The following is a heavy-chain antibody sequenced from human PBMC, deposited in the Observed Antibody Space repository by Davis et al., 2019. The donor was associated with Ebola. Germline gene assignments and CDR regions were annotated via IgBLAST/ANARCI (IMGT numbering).Heavy chain of an antibody. CDR3: ARVVGDFGDRSFDY. CDR1: GDSISSGGGYY. D-gene: IGHD2-21*02. Sequence: PSETLSLTCTVSGDSISSGGGYYWSWIRQPPGKGLEWPGYIHYGGSTYYNPSLKSRLTISVDRSKNQFSLRLTSMTAADTAVYFCARVVGDFGDRSFDYWGQGTLVTVSS. J-gene: IGHJ4*02. CDR2: IHYGGST. V-gene: IGHV4-30-4*02.